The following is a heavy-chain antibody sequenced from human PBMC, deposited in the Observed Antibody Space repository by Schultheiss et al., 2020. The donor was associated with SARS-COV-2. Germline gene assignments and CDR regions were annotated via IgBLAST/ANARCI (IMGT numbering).Heavy chain of an antibody. CDR3: ARHDDYYGMDV. J-gene: IGHJ6*02. CDR2: IYPGDSDT. Sequence: GGSLRLSCKGSGYSFSTYWIGWVRQMPGKGLEWMGIIYPGDSDTRYSPSFQGQVTISADKSISTAYLQWSSLKASDTAMYYCARHDDYYGMDVWGQGTTVTVSS. CDR1: GYSFSTYW. V-gene: IGHV5-51*01.